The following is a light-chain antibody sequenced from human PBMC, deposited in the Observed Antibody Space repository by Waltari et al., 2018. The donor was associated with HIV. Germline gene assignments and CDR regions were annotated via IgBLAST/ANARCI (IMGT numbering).Light chain of an antibody. V-gene: IGKV4-1*01. CDR3: QQYYTTPYT. CDR1: QSLLYTSNNNNY. Sequence: MVMTQSPDFLPSSLGAGATNNCKSRQSLLYTSNNNNYLGWYQQKPGKSPKLLLYWASTRESGVPSRFRGTGSGTDFTLTITSLQPEDVAVYYCQQYYTTPYTFGQGTKLEI. CDR2: WAS. J-gene: IGKJ2*01.